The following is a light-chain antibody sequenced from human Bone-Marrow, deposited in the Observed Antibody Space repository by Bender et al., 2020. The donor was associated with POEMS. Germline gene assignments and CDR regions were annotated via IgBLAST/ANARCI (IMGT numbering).Light chain of an antibody. CDR1: SSDVGAYNY. CDR2: QVS. Sequence: QSALTQPASVSGSPGQSITISCTATSSDVGAYNYVSWHQHHPGKVPKLIIYQVSNRPSGVSSRFSGSKSGTSASLAISGLQAEDEADYYCQTYDTSLSVVFGGGTKLTVL. V-gene: IGLV2-14*01. J-gene: IGLJ2*01. CDR3: QTYDTSLSVV.